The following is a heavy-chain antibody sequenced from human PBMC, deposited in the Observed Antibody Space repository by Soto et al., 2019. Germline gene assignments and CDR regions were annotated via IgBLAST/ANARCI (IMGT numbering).Heavy chain of an antibody. CDR3: VRHGARLFDY. V-gene: IGHV4-4*02. CDR1: DGFISSSNY. Sequence: QVQLQESGPGLVKPSGTVSLTCAVSDGFISSSNYWSWVRQPPGKGLEWIGQVYHNGGPSYNPSLRSRVTMSIDKSKNQFSLNLSAVTAADTAVYFCVRHGARLFDYWGPGHLVTVSS. J-gene: IGHJ4*02. D-gene: IGHD2-8*01. CDR2: VYHNGGP.